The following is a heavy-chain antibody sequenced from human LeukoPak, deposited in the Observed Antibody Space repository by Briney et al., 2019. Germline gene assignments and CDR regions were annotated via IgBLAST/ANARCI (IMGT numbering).Heavy chain of an antibody. V-gene: IGHV3-9*01. Sequence: GGSLRLSCAASGFTFDDYAMHWVRQAPGKGLEWVSGISWNSGSIGYADSVKGRFTISRDNAKNSLYLQMNSLRAEDTALYYCAKDNTAMVLDYWGQGTLVTVSS. J-gene: IGHJ4*02. CDR2: ISWNSGSI. CDR3: AKDNTAMVLDY. CDR1: GFTFDDYA. D-gene: IGHD5-18*01.